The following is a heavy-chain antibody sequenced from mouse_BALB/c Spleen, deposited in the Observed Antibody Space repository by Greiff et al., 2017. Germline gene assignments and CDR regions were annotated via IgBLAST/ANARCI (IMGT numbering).Heavy chain of an antibody. Sequence: QVQLQQPGAELVKPGASVKLSCKASGYTFTSYWMHWVKQRPGQGLEWIGEINPSNGRTNYNEKFKSKATLTVDKSSSTAYMQLSSLTSEDSAVYYCANLYGNPFDYWGQGTTLTVSS. CDR1: GYTFTSYW. CDR2: INPSNGRT. CDR3: ANLYGNPFDY. D-gene: IGHD2-1*01. J-gene: IGHJ2*01. V-gene: IGHV1S81*02.